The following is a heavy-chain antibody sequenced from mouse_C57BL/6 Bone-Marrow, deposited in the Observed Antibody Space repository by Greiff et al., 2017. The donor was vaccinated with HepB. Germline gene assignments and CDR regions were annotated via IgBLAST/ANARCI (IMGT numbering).Heavy chain of an antibody. V-gene: IGHV1-50*01. D-gene: IGHD2-5*01. J-gene: IGHJ4*01. CDR3: ARVYYSNYEGGAMDY. CDR2: IDPSDSYT. Sequence: QVQLQQSGAELVKPGASVKLSCKASGYTFTSYWMQWVKQRPGQGLEWIGEIDPSDSYTNYNQKFKGKATLTVDTSSSTAYMQLSSLTSEDSAVYYCARVYYSNYEGGAMDYWGQGTSVTVSS. CDR1: GYTFTSYW.